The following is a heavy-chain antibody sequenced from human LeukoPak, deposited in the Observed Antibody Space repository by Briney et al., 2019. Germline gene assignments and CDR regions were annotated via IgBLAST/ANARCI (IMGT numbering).Heavy chain of an antibody. J-gene: IGHJ4*02. Sequence: GGSLRLSCAASGFTFNKYWVHWVRQAPGKGLVWVSRISFDAATTSYADSVTGRFTISRDNVKNTVSLQMNSLRAEDTAIYYCARGASSGHYVSGDYWGQGTLVTVSA. V-gene: IGHV3-74*01. CDR2: ISFDAATT. CDR1: GFTFNKYW. CDR3: ARGASSGHYVSGDY. D-gene: IGHD3-22*01.